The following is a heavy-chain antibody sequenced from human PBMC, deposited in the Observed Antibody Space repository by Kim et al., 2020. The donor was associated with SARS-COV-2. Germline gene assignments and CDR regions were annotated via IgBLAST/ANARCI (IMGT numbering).Heavy chain of an antibody. Sequence: GGSLRLSCAASGFTFSSYAMSWVRQAPGKGLEWVSAISGSGGSTYYAGSVKGRFTISRDNSKNTLYLQMNSLRAEDTAVYYCAKDYCDSSGRTHYYYGMGVWGQGTTVTVSS. J-gene: IGHJ6*02. D-gene: IGHD3-22*01. CDR2: ISGSGGST. CDR3: AKDYCDSSGRTHYYYGMGV. V-gene: IGHV3-23*01. CDR1: GFTFSSYA.